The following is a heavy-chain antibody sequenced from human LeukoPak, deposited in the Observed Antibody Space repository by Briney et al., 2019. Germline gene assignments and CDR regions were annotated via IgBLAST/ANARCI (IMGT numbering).Heavy chain of an antibody. CDR1: GYTFTSYY. D-gene: IGHD6-6*01. CDR3: ARDTPLRAARPQSSLWGMDV. CDR2: INPSGGST. J-gene: IGHJ6*02. Sequence: ASVKVSCKASGYTFTSYYMHWVRQAPGQGLEWMGIINPSGGSTSYAQKFQGRVTMTRDTSTSTVYMELSSLRSEDTAVYYRARDTPLRAARPQSSLWGMDVWGQGTTVTVSS. V-gene: IGHV1-46*01.